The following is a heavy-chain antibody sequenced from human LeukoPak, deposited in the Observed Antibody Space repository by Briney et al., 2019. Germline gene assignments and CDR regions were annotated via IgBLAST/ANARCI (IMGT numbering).Heavy chain of an antibody. D-gene: IGHD5-18*01. CDR1: GGSFSGYY. CDR3: ARGGIQLWLPYYYYYMDV. J-gene: IGHJ6*03. CDR2: INHSGST. Sequence: SETLSLTCAVYGGSFSGYYWSWIRQPPGKGLEWIGEINHSGSTNYNPSLKSRVTISLDTSKNQFSLKLSSVTAADTAVYYCARGGIQLWLPYYYYYMDVWGKGTTVTVSS. V-gene: IGHV4-34*01.